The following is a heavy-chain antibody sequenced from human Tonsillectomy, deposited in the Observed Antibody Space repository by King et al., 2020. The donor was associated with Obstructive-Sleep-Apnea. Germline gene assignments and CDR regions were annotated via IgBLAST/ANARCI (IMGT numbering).Heavy chain of an antibody. D-gene: IGHD6-6*01. CDR2: IYYSGST. J-gene: IGHJ4*02. Sequence: QPQESGPGLVKPSETLSLTCTVSGGSISMYYWSWIRQPPGKGLEWIGFIYYSGSTNYNPSLKSRVTISVDTSKNQFSLKLSSVTAADTAVYYCARAASSSLDYWGQGTLVTVSS. V-gene: IGHV4-59*01. CDR3: ARAASSSLDY. CDR1: GGSISMYY.